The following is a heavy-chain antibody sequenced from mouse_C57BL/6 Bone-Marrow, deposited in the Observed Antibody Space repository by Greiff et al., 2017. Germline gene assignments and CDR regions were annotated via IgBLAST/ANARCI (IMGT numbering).Heavy chain of an antibody. CDR1: GFNIKNTY. Sequence: VQLKESVAELVRPGASVKLSCTASGFNIKNTYMHWVKQRPEQGLEWIGRIDPANGNTKYAPKFQGKATITADTSSNTAYRQRSSQASVDSASYCGAREGACGSNYGYFDYWGTGTTVTVSS. CDR2: IDPANGNT. D-gene: IGHD1-1*01. J-gene: IGHJ1*03. V-gene: IGHV14-3*01. CDR3: AREGACGSNYGYFDY.